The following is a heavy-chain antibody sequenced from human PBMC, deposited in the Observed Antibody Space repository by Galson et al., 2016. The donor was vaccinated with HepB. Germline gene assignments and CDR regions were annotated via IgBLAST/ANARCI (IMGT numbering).Heavy chain of an antibody. CDR2: INGSGDRT. V-gene: IGHV3-23*01. J-gene: IGHJ5*02. CDR1: GFSFSNYA. D-gene: IGHD1-1*01. Sequence: SLRLSCAASGFSFSNYAMSWVRQAPGRGLEWVSDINGSGDRTYYADSVKGRFTISRDNSKNTLYLQMNSLRADDTAIYFCAKESYHWNDDPWNKFDPWGQGTLVTVSS. CDR3: AKESYHWNDDPWNKFDP.